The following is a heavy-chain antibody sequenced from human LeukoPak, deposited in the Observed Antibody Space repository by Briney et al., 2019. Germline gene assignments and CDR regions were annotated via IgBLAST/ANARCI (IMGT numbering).Heavy chain of an antibody. V-gene: IGHV3-20*04. Sequence: RPGGSLRLSCAASGFTFSSYAMSWVRQAPGKGLEWVSGINWNGGSTGYADSVKGRFTISRDNAKNSLYLQMNSLRAEDTALYYCARATVDTAMVRGYYYYYMDVWGKGTTVTVSS. J-gene: IGHJ6*03. CDR2: INWNGGST. CDR1: GFTFSSYA. D-gene: IGHD5-18*01. CDR3: ARATVDTAMVRGYYYYYMDV.